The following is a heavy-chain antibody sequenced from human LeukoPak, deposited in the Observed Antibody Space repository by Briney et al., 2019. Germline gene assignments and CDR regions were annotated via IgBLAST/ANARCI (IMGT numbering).Heavy chain of an antibody. CDR3: ARLHYDVLTGPFDY. J-gene: IGHJ4*02. D-gene: IGHD3-9*01. CDR2: IYSGGAT. V-gene: IGHV3-66*04. CDR1: GFTFSDYY. Sequence: GGSLRLSCAASGFTFSDYYMSWVRQAPGKGLEWVSIIYSGGATYYADSVKGRFTISREISKNTLWLQMNSLRAEDTAVYYCARLHYDVLTGPFDYWGQGTLVTVSS.